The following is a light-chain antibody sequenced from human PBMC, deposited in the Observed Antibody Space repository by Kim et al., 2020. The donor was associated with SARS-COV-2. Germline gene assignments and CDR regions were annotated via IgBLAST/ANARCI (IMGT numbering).Light chain of an antibody. CDR3: QAWDSSTHNYV. Sequence: PGQTSSITCSGDKLGDKYVSWYQQKPGQCPVVVIYQDNQRPSGIPERFSGSNSGNTATLTISGTQAMDEADYYCQAWDSSTHNYVFGAGTKVTVL. CDR1: KLGDKY. J-gene: IGLJ1*01. CDR2: QDN. V-gene: IGLV3-1*01.